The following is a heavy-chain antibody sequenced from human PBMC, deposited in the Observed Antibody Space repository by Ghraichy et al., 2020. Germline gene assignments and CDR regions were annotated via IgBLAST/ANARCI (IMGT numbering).Heavy chain of an antibody. D-gene: IGHD6-13*01. CDR1: GFTFSSYW. CDR3: ARDQGYFAMALYYYGMDV. CDR2: TKQDGSKI. J-gene: IGHJ6*02. V-gene: IGHV3-7*01. Sequence: GESLNISCVASGFTFSSYWMSWVRQAPGKGLEWVANTKQDGSKIYYVDSVKGRFIISRDNAKNSLYLQMNSLRAEDTAVYYCARDQGYFAMALYYYGMDVWGQGTTVTVSS.